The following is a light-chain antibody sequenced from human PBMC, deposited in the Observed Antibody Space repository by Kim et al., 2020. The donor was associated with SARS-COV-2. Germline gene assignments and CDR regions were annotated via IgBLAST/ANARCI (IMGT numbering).Light chain of an antibody. CDR1: ALTEQH. V-gene: IGLV3-25*03. Sequence: SRGQTAKTTYTGDALTEQHAACYQQKSGQAPSLVIYKDRERPSGIPERFSGSSSGTTVTLTISGVQAEDDADYYCQSADSSGTYVFGSGTKVTVL. J-gene: IGLJ1*01. CDR3: QSADSSGTYV. CDR2: KDR.